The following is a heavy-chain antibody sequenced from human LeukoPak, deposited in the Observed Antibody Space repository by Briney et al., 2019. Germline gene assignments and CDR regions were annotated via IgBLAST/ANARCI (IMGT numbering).Heavy chain of an antibody. CDR1: GFTFSSYA. D-gene: IGHD4-17*01. J-gene: IGHJ4*02. V-gene: IGHV3-23*01. Sequence: GGSLRLSCAASGFTFSSYAMSWVRQSPGKGLEWVSDICGSGGRINYADSVKGRFTISRDNSKNTLYLQMNSLRAEDTAVYYCAKTYDFGDYPHVWGRGTLVTVSS. CDR3: AKTYDFGDYPHV. CDR2: ICGSGGRI.